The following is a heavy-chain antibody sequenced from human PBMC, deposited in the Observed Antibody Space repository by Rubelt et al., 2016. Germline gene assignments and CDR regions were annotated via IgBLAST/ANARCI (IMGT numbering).Heavy chain of an antibody. CDR2: ISSDGIST. D-gene: IGHD2-15*01. V-gene: IGHV3-74*01. Sequence: EVQLVESGGGLVQPGGSLRLSCAASGFTFSEFWMHWVRQAPGKGLVWVSRISSDGISTGYADSVTGRFTISRDKAKNTLYLQMNSLRAEDTAVDYCARVCVVVGSTWHFDYWGQGTLVTVSS. J-gene: IGHJ4*02. CDR3: ARVCVVVGSTWHFDY. CDR1: GFTFSEFW.